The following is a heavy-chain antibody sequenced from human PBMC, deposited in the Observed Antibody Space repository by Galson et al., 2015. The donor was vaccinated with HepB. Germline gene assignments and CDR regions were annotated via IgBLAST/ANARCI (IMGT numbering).Heavy chain of an antibody. V-gene: IGHV3-30*04. CDR1: GFTFSSYA. D-gene: IGHD3-10*01. CDR3: ARVREYYGSGSYYNLYYYYGMDV. Sequence: SLRLSCAASGFTFSSYAMHWVRQAPGKGLEWVAVISYDGSNKYYADSMKGRSTISRDNSKNTLYLQMNSLRAEDTAVYYCARVREYYGSGSYYNLYYYYGMDVWGQGTTVTVSS. J-gene: IGHJ6*02. CDR2: ISYDGSNK.